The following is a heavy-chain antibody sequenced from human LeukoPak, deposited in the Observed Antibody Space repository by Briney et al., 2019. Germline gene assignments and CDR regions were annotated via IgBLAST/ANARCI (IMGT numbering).Heavy chain of an antibody. D-gene: IGHD2-2*01. Sequence: ASGKLCCNASGYTFTSYDINWVRQATGPGLEWMGWLNPYSGHTAYAQKSEGRIIMTRNTPIKTAYMELSSLGSEDKAVEYCCAVTRDCSRASCWNYCGQGALGTASS. CDR3: CAVTRDCSRASCWNY. V-gene: IGHV1-8*01. CDR2: LNPYSGHT. CDR1: GYTFTSYD. J-gene: IGHJ4*02.